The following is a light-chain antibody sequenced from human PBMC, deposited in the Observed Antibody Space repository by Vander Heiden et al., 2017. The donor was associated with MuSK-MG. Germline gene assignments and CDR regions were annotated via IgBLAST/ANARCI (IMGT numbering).Light chain of an antibody. J-gene: IGKJ1*01. CDR2: AAS. V-gene: IGKV3-15*01. CDR3: QQCNNWPWS. Sequence: MTKSPATLSVSPGERATLSCRASQSVSSNLAWYQQKPGQAPRLLIYAASTRATGIPARFSGSGSGTEFTLTISSLQSEDFAIYYCQQCNNWPWSFGQGTKVEIK. CDR1: QSVSSN.